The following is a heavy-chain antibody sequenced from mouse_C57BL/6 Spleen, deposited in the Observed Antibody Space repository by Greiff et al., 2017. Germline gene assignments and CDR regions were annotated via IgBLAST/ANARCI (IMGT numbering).Heavy chain of an antibody. CDR3: ARIYDYEANAMDY. CDR1: GYTFTSYW. Sequence: QVQLQQPGAELVKPGASVKMSCKASGYTFTSYWITWVKQRPGQGLEWIGDIYPGSGSTNYNAQLKSKATLTVDTSSSTAYMQLSSLTSEYSAVYYCARIYDYEANAMDYWGQGTSVTVSS. V-gene: IGHV1-55*01. D-gene: IGHD2-4*01. CDR2: IYPGSGST. J-gene: IGHJ4*01.